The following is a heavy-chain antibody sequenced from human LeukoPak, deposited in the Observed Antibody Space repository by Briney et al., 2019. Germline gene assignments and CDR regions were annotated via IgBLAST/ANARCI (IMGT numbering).Heavy chain of an antibody. V-gene: IGHV3-30*02. Sequence: PGGSLRLSCAASGFTFSSYGMHWVRQAPGKGLEWVAFIRYDGSNKYYADSVKGRFTISRDNSKNTLYLQMNSLRAEDTAVYYCAKDGRYYDSSGYYFDYWGQGTLVTVSS. CDR2: IRYDGSNK. CDR1: GFTFSSYG. CDR3: AKDGRYYDSSGYYFDY. D-gene: IGHD3-22*01. J-gene: IGHJ4*02.